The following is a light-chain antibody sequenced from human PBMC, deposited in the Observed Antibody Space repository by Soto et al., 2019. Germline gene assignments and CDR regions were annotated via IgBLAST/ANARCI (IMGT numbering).Light chain of an antibody. CDR3: CSYAGSSTSLYV. Sequence: ALTQPASVSWSPGQSITISCTGTSSDVGSYNLVSWYQQHPGKAPKLMIYEGSKRPSGVSNRFSGSKSGNTASLTISGLQAEGEADYYCCSYAGSSTSLYVFGTGTKVTVL. CDR1: SSDVGSYNL. J-gene: IGLJ1*01. V-gene: IGLV2-23*01. CDR2: EGS.